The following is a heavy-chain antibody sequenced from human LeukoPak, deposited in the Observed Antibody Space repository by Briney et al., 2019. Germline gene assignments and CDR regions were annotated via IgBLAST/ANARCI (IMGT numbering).Heavy chain of an antibody. J-gene: IGHJ4*02. CDR3: AKY. Sequence: GGSLRLSCAASGFTFDDYGMSWVRQAPGKGLEWVWGINWNGGRTVYAPSVIGLFTISKRRAKHSLSLKMISLRAEDTAFYYCAKYWGQGTLVTVSS. D-gene: IGHD6-6*01. CDR2: INWNGGRT. CDR1: GFTFDDYG. V-gene: IGHV3-20*04.